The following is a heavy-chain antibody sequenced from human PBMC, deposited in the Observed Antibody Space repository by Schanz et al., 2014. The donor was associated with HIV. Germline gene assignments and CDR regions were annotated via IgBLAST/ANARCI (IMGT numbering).Heavy chain of an antibody. V-gene: IGHV3-30*18. CDR1: GFNFNSYG. Sequence: QGQLVESGGGVVQPGRSLRLSCVASGFNFNSYGMHWVRQAPGKGLEWVAVISYDGRNKKFADSVKGRFTISRDNSKNTLYLQMKSLRADDTAVYYCAKGWRGYSISSLVDYWGQGSLVTVSS. CDR2: ISYDGRNK. J-gene: IGHJ4*02. CDR3: AKGWRGYSISSLVDY. D-gene: IGHD6-6*01.